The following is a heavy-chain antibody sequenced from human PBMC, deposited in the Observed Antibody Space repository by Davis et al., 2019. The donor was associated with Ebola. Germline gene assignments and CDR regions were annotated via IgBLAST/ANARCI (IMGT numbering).Heavy chain of an antibody. CDR1: DGSISSYY. CDR2: IYYSGST. V-gene: IGHV4-59*08. CDR3: ARGPTRYYFDN. J-gene: IGHJ4*02. Sequence: MPGGSLRLSCTVSDGSISSYYWSWIRQPPGKGLDWIGYIYYSGSTNYNPSLKSRVSISIDTSKKQFSLKLTSVTAADRAVYYCARGPTRYYFDNWGQGTLVTVSS.